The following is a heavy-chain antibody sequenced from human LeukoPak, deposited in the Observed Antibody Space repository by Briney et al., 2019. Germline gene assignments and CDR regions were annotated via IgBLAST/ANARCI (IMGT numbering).Heavy chain of an antibody. D-gene: IGHD2-15*01. CDR2: IIPIFGTA. J-gene: IGHJ4*02. CDR1: GGTFSSYS. CDR3: ARPGCSGGSCPFHY. V-gene: IGHV1-69*06. Sequence: GASVKVSCKASGGTFSSYSISWVRQAPGQGLEWMGGIIPIFGTANYAQKFQGRVTITADKSTSTAYMDLSSLRSEDTAVYYCARPGCSGGSCPFHYWGQGTLVTVSS.